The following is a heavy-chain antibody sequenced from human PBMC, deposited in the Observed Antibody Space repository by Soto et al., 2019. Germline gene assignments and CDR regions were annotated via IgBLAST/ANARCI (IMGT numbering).Heavy chain of an antibody. CDR1: GGSISSGGDY. J-gene: IGHJ4*02. CDR2: IYYSGST. CDR3: AGGPELYGDCGFDY. D-gene: IGHD4-17*01. V-gene: IGHV4-31*03. Sequence: QVQLQESAPGLVKPSQTLSLTCTVSGGSISSGGDYWSWIRQHPGKVLEWISYIYYSGSTYYNPALRSRVTISVDTSKKQFSGKLSSVTAADTAVYYCAGGPELYGDCGFDYWGQGTLVTVSS.